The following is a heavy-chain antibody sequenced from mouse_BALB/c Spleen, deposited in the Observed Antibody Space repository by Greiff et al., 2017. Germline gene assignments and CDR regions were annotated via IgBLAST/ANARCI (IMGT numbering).Heavy chain of an antibody. Sequence: EVKLVESGAELVKPGASVKLSCTASGFNIKDTYMHWVKQRPEQGLEWIGRVDPANGNTKYDPKFQGKATITADTSSNTAYLQLSSLTSEDTAVYYCARNYYGYGFAYWGQGTLVTVSA. CDR1: GFNIKDTY. V-gene: IGHV14-3*02. D-gene: IGHD1-2*01. CDR2: VDPANGNT. J-gene: IGHJ3*01. CDR3: ARNYYGYGFAY.